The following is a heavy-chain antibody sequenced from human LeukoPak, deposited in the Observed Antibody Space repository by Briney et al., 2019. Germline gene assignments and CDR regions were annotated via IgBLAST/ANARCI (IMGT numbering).Heavy chain of an antibody. CDR2: ISSDGSHK. J-gene: IGHJ5*02. CDR1: GFMFSAYG. Sequence: QPGGSLRLSCAASGFMFSAYGMHWVRQAPGKGLEWVAFISSDGSHKNYADSVKGRFTMSRDNSKNTLYLEMNSLRSEDTAVYYCARDIMRKQQLVNWFDPWGQGTLVTVSS. D-gene: IGHD6-13*01. CDR3: ARDIMRKQQLVNWFDP. V-gene: IGHV3-30*03.